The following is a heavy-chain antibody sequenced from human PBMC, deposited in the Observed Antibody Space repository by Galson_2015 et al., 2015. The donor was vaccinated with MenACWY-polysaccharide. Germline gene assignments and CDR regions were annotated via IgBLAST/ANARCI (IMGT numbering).Heavy chain of an antibody. CDR3: ANPGLSTGRSSDVDY. CDR1: GFTFNSYT. V-gene: IGHV3-23*01. J-gene: IGHJ4*02. D-gene: IGHD6-25*01. CDR2: ISGSGAST. Sequence: SLRLSCAASGFTFNSYTMSWVRQAPGKGLEWVSAISGSGASTYYADSVKGRFTIPRDNSKSTLYLQMNSLGAEDTAVYYCANPGLSTGRSSDVDYWGQGTLVTVSS.